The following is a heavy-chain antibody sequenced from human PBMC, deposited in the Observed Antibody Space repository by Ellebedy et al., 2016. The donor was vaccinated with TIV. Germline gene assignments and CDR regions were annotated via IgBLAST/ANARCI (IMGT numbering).Heavy chain of an antibody. Sequence: PGGSLRLSCAASGFTFHDYVMHWVRQAPGKGLEWVSGISRNSDDKGYADAVKGRFTISRDNAKNSLYLQMNNLRPEDTAFYYCTKDDGAYNPSYFDPWGQGTLVTVSS. D-gene: IGHD5-24*01. CDR1: GFTFHDYV. CDR3: TKDDGAYNPSYFDP. V-gene: IGHV3-9*01. J-gene: IGHJ5*02. CDR2: ISRNSDDK.